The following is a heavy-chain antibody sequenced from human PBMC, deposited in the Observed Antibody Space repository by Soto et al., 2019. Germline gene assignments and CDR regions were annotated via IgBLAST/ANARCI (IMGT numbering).Heavy chain of an antibody. V-gene: IGHV1-18*01. D-gene: IGHD3-22*01. Sequence: ASVKVSCKASGYTFTSYGISWVRQAPGQGLERMGWISAYNGNTDYAQKLQGRVTMTTDTSTSTAYMELRSLRSDDTAVYYCARGSGYYPSYYGMDVWGQGTTVTVSS. CDR1: GYTFTSYG. J-gene: IGHJ6*02. CDR2: ISAYNGNT. CDR3: ARGSGYYPSYYGMDV.